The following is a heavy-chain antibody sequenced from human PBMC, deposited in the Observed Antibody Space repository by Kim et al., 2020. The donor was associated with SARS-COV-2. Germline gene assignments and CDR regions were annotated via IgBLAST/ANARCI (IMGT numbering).Heavy chain of an antibody. CDR2: IRSKVNGYAT. J-gene: IGHJ3*02. D-gene: IGHD1-1*01. Sequence: GGSLRLSCGASGFTFSDSAMHWVRRASGKGLEWVGRIRSKVNGYATAYSASVRGRFTISRDDSRNTAYLQMNSLKTEDTAVYYCTRGSGTTLAFWDAFD. V-gene: IGHV3-73*01. CDR3: TRGSGTTLAFWDAFD. CDR1: GFTFSDSA.